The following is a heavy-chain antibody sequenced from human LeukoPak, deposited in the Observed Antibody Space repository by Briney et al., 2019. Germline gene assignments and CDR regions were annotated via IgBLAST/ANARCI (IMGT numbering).Heavy chain of an antibody. CDR1: VGSIRSGGHY. J-gene: IGHJ6*04. CDR3: ARESVAEGMDV. D-gene: IGHD5-12*01. V-gene: IGHV4-31*11. CDR2: IYYRGST. Sequence: PSETLSLTCALSVGSIRSGGHYWRSIRQHPGKGLGWIGYIYYRGSTYYNPSLKSRVAISVDTSKNQFSLKLSSVTAADTAVYYGARESVAEGMDVWGKRATVTVSS.